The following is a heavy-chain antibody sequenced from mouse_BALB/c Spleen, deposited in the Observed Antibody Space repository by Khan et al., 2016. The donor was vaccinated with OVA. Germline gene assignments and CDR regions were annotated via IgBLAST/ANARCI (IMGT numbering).Heavy chain of an antibody. Sequence: QVQLKQSGAELARPGASVKLSCKASGYTFTDYYINWVRQRTGQGLEWIGDIYPGIGNTYYNEKFKGKATLTADKSSSTAYMQRSSLTSEDSAVYFCARSGTGSFLYWGQGTLVTVSA. CDR2: IYPGIGNT. J-gene: IGHJ3*01. CDR1: GYTFTDYY. D-gene: IGHD4-1*01. CDR3: ARSGTGSFLY. V-gene: IGHV1-77*01.